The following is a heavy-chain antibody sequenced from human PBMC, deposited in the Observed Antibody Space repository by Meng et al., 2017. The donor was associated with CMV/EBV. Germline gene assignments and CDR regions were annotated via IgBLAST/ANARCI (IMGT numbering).Heavy chain of an antibody. D-gene: IGHD1-7*01. V-gene: IGHV3-33*06. J-gene: IGHJ4*02. CDR2: IWYDGSNK. CDR3: AKEGGTGTTHFDY. CDR1: GFCFSSYA. Sequence: AASGFCFSSYAMSWVRQAPGKGLEWVAVIWYDGSNKYYADSVKGRFTISRDNSKNTLYLQMNSLRAEDTAVYYCAKEGGTGTTHFDYWGQGTLVTVSS.